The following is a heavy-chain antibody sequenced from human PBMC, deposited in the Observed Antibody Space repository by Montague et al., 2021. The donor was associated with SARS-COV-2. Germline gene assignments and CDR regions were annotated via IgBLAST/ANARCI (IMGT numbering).Heavy chain of an antibody. CDR1: GGSISSSSYY. V-gene: IGHV4-39*01. CDR2: IYYSGST. D-gene: IGHD6-13*01. J-gene: IGHJ6*02. CDR3: GRQGSSSSWYGGYYYGMDV. Sequence: SETLSLTCTVSGGSISSSSYYWGWIRQPPGKGLEWIGSIYYSGSTYYNPSLKSRVTISVDTSKNQFSLKLSSVTAADTAVYYCGRQGSSSSWYGGYYYGMDVWGQGTMVTVSS.